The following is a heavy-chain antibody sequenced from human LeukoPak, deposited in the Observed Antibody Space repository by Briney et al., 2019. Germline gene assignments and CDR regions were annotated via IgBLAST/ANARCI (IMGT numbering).Heavy chain of an antibody. CDR2: ISSSSSTI. CDR3: AKSYAKYYYYYMDV. Sequence: GGSLRLSCAASGFTFSSYEMNWVRQAPGKGLEWVSYISSSSSTIYYADSVKGRFTISRDNAKNSLYLQMNSLRAEDTAVYYCAKSYAKYYYYYMDVWGKGTTVTVSS. D-gene: IGHD2-8*01. CDR1: GFTFSSYE. J-gene: IGHJ6*03. V-gene: IGHV3-48*03.